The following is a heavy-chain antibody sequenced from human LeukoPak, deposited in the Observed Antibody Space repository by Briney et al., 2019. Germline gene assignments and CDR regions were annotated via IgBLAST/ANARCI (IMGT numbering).Heavy chain of an antibody. D-gene: IGHD3-16*01. V-gene: IGHV3-21*01. CDR2: ISSSSSYI. CDR3: ARSRGNVWGSWSY. J-gene: IGHJ4*02. Sequence: GRSLRLSCAASGFTFSSYSMNWVRQAPGKGLEWVSSISSSSSYIYYADSVKGRFTISRDNAKNSLYLQMNSLRAEDSAVYYCARSRGNVWGSWSYWGQGTLVTVSS. CDR1: GFTFSSYS.